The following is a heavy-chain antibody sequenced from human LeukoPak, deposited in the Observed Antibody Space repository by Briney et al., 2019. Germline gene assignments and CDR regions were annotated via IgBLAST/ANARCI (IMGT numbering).Heavy chain of an antibody. J-gene: IGHJ6*02. V-gene: IGHV1-8*01. CDR3: ARGCGGSCYSSGYYGMDV. CDR2: XXXNSGNT. CDR1: GYTFTSYD. D-gene: IGHD2-15*01. Sequence: ASVKVSCKASGYTFTSYDINWVRQATGQGLEWXXXXXXNSGNTGYAQKFQGRVTMTRNTSISTAYMELSSLRSEDTAVYYCARGCGGSCYSSGYYGMDVWGQGTTVTVSS.